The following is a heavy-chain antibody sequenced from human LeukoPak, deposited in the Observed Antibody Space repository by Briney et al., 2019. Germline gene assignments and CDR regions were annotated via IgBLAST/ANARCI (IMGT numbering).Heavy chain of an antibody. V-gene: IGHV1-8*03. CDR3: ARGGVRGYKYGLDYFNY. CDR1: GYTFSTYD. D-gene: IGHD3-16*01. Sequence: ASVKVSCKASGYTFSTYDINWVRQATGQGLEWMGWMNPDRGNTGYAHKFQGRVTITRNTSISTVYMELSSLRSEDTAVYYCARGGVRGYKYGLDYFNYWGQGTLVTVSS. J-gene: IGHJ4*02. CDR2: MNPDRGNT.